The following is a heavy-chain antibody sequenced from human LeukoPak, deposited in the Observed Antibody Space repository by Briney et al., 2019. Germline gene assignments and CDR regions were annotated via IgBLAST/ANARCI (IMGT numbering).Heavy chain of an antibody. D-gene: IGHD5-24*01. CDR2: INWNGINT. CDR1: GFTFSDYY. V-gene: IGHV3-20*04. J-gene: IGHJ4*02. Sequence: PGGSLRLSCAASGFTFSDYYMSWIRQAPGKGLEWVSGINWNGINTGYADSVRGRFTISRDSAKNSLYLQMDSLRADDTALYYCARDRLDGWLQEQDFWGQGTLVTVSS. CDR3: ARDRLDGWLQEQDF.